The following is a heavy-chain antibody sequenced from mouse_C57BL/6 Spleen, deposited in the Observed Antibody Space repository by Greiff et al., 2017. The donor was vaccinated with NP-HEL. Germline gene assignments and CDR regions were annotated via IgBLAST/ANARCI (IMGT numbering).Heavy chain of an antibody. D-gene: IGHD3-3*01. CDR1: GFSLTSYG. CDR2: IWSGGST. Sequence: QVQLQQSGPGLVQPSQSLSITCTVSGFSLTSYGVHWVRQSPGKGLEWLGVIWSGGSTDYNAAFISRLSIITDNSKSQVIIKMNSLQADDTDIYDCARDGDSKKEAYFAYWGQGTTLTVSA. J-gene: IGHJ2*01. V-gene: IGHV2-2*01. CDR3: ARDGDSKKEAYFAY.